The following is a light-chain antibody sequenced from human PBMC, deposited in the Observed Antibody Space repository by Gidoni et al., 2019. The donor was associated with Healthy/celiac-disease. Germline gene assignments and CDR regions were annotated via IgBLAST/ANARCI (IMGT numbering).Light chain of an antibody. CDR3: QQSYSTPRT. CDR1: QSISSY. Sequence: DIQMTQSPSSLSASVCDRVTIPCRSSQSISSYLNWYQQKPGKAAKLLIYAASSLQSVVPSRVSGSVSGTDFTLTISSLQPEDFATYYCQQSYSTPRTFGQGTKLESK. V-gene: IGKV1-39*01. CDR2: AAS. J-gene: IGKJ2*01.